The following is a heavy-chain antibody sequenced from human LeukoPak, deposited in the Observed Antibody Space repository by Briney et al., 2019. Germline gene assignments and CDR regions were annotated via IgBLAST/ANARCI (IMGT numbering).Heavy chain of an antibody. Sequence: GGSLRLSCAASGFTLSNDWMHWVRQAPGKGLVWVSRINTDGSTTTYADSVKGRFTISRDNAKNTLYLQMNSLRVEDTAVYYCPRGRGGCYHYWGQGTLVTVSS. CDR2: INTDGSTT. D-gene: IGHD1-26*01. CDR3: PRGRGGCYHY. CDR1: GFTLSNDW. V-gene: IGHV3-74*01. J-gene: IGHJ4*02.